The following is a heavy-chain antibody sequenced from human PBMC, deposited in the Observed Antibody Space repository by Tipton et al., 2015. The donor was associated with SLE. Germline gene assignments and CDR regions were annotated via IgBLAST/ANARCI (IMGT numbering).Heavy chain of an antibody. J-gene: IGHJ5*02. Sequence: TLSLTCTISGGSISSYYWSWIRQAPGKGLEWIGHVYYSGTTNYSPSLKSRATISVDTSKNQFSLKLSSVTAADTAVYYCARDWDRSNWFDPWGQGTLVTVSS. CDR2: VYYSGTT. CDR1: GGSISSYY. V-gene: IGHV4-59*12. D-gene: IGHD1-26*01. CDR3: ARDWDRSNWFDP.